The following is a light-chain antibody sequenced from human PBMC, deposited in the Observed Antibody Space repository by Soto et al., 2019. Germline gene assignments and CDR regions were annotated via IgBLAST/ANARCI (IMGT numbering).Light chain of an antibody. CDR1: QSISSW. CDR2: KAS. Sequence: DIQMTQSPSTLSASLGDRVTITCRASQSISSWLAWYQQKPGKAPKLLIYKASTLKSGVPSRFSGSGSGTDFTLTSSSLQPEDFATYYCQQSYSTPITFGQGTRLEI. CDR3: QQSYSTPIT. V-gene: IGKV1-5*03. J-gene: IGKJ5*01.